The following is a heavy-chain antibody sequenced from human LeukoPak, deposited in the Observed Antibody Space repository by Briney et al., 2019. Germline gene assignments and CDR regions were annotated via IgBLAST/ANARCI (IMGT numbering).Heavy chain of an antibody. Sequence: SVKVSCKASGGTFSSYAISWVRQAPGQGLEWMGGIIPIFGTANYAQKFQGRVTITADESTSTAYTELSSLRSEDTAVYYCARIVTHDYGDLDYWGQGTLVTVSS. CDR3: ARIVTHDYGDLDY. D-gene: IGHD4-17*01. CDR2: IIPIFGTA. CDR1: GGTFSSYA. J-gene: IGHJ4*02. V-gene: IGHV1-69*01.